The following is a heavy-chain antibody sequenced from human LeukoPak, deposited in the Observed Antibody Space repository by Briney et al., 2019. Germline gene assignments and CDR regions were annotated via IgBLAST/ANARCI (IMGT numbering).Heavy chain of an antibody. CDR1: GYTFTDYY. Sequence: ASVRVSCKTSGYTFTDYYLHWLRQAPGQGLGWMGWVNPKSGATNYAQRFQGRVTMTWQTSISTGNMELGSLRSDDTAVYYCARAYEYGWFDPWGQGTLVTVSS. J-gene: IGHJ5*02. CDR2: VNPKSGAT. D-gene: IGHD4/OR15-4a*01. CDR3: ARAYEYGWFDP. V-gene: IGHV1-2*02.